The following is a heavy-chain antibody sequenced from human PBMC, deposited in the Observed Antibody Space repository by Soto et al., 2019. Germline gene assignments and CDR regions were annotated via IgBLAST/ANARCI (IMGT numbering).Heavy chain of an antibody. V-gene: IGHV4-39*01. CDR1: GGSISSSSYY. D-gene: IGHD3-22*01. J-gene: IGHJ6*02. CDR2: VYYGGST. CDR3: AGGDYYHSSGYYFYYYTMDV. Sequence: QLHLQESGPGLVKPSETLSLTCTVSGGSISSSSYYWGWIRQPPGKGLEWIGNVYYGGSTYYNPYLKRRVTRSVETSKSQFSLKLSSVTAADTAVYYCAGGDYYHSSGYYFYYYTMDVWGQGTTVTVSS.